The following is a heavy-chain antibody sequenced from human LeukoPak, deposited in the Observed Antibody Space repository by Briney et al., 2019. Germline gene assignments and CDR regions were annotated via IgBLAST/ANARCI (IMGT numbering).Heavy chain of an antibody. CDR1: GGSLSSYY. Sequence: SETLSLTCTVSGGSLSSYYWSWIRQPAGKGLEWIGRIYTSGSTNYNPSLKSRVTMSVDASKNQFSLKLSSVTAADTAVYYCARVQGGSRGYYYYMDVWGKGTTVTVSS. CDR2: IYTSGST. CDR3: ARVQGGSRGYYYYMDV. J-gene: IGHJ6*03. V-gene: IGHV4-4*07.